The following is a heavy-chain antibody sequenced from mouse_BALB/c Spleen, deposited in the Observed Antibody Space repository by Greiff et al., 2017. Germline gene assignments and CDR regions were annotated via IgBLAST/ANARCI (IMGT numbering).Heavy chain of an antibody. Sequence: VNVVESGPGLVAPSQSLSITCTVSGFSLTNSGVHWVRQSPGKGLEWLGVIWGDGSTNYNSAFKSRLSISKDNSKSQVFLKMNSLQTDDTARYYCAKPGGLRRSLYAMDYWGQGTSVTVSS. V-gene: IGHV2-6-6*01. CDR2: IWGDGST. CDR1: GFSLTNSG. J-gene: IGHJ4*01. D-gene: IGHD2-4*01. CDR3: AKPGGLRRSLYAMDY.